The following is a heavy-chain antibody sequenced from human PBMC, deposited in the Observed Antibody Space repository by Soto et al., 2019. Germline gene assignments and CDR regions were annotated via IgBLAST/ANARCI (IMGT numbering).Heavy chain of an antibody. D-gene: IGHD1-26*01. J-gene: IGHJ6*04. V-gene: IGHV1-3*01. CDR3: ARGGGATPEYYFYYGMDV. Sequence: ASVKVSCKASGYTFTSYAMHWVRQAPGQRLEWMGWINAGNGNTKYSQKFQGRVTITRDTSASTAYMELSSLRSEDTAVYYCARGGGATPEYYFYYGMDVGGKGTRFTVP. CDR1: GYTFTSYA. CDR2: INAGNGNT.